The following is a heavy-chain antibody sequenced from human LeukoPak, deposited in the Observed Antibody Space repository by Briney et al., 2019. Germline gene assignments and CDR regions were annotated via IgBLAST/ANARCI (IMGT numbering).Heavy chain of an antibody. CDR3: AKEGDYGDYLRGPEGSEGYYFDY. D-gene: IGHD4-17*01. Sequence: QSGGSLRLSCAASGFTFSSYAMSWVRQAPGKGLEWVSAISGSGGSTYYADSVKDRFTISRDNSKNTLYLQMNSLRAEDTAVYYCAKEGDYGDYLRGPEGSEGYYFDYWGQGTLVTVSS. J-gene: IGHJ4*02. V-gene: IGHV3-23*01. CDR1: GFTFSSYA. CDR2: ISGSGGST.